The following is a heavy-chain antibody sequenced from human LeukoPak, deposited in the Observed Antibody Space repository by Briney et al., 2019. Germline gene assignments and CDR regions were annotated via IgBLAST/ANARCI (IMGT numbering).Heavy chain of an antibody. D-gene: IGHD4-17*01. J-gene: IGHJ5*02. V-gene: IGHV4-59*12. CDR2: IHNSATT. CDR3: ARARGGFGDYGSWFDP. CDR1: GGSLSSYF. Sequence: SETLSLTCTVSGGSLSSYFWSWIRQPPGKGLEWIGYIHNSATTNCNPSLKSRVTISLDTAKNQFSLKLTSVTAADTAVYFCARARGGFGDYGSWFDPWGQGTLVTVSS.